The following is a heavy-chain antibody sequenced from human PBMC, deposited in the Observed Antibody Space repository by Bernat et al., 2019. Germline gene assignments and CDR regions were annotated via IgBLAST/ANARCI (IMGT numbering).Heavy chain of an antibody. V-gene: IGHV4-34*01. D-gene: IGHD4-17*01. J-gene: IGHJ3*01. Sequence: QVQLQQWGAGLLKPSETLSLTCAVYGASFSDHYWSWIRQPPGMGLEWIGEINHSGDTNYNPSLRSRVTISIDTSKNQFFLKVISVTAADTAVYYCATVPSTVTTYDSLDVWGQGTMVSVSS. CDR2: INHSGDT. CDR1: GASFSDHY. CDR3: ATVPSTVTTYDSLDV.